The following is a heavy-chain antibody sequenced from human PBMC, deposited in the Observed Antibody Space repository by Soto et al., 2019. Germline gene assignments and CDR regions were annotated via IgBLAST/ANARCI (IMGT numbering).Heavy chain of an antibody. V-gene: IGHV4-4*07. D-gene: IGHD5-18*01. Sequence: QVQLQESGPGLVKPSETLSLTCTVSGVSISDYYWTWIRQPAGKGLEWIGRIFPSGSTNYNPSLRGRVTMSVDTSKNIFSLKLNSVTAADTARYYCASEGTAMKLHYWGQGTLVTVSS. CDR2: IFPSGST. CDR3: ASEGTAMKLHY. CDR1: GVSISDYY. J-gene: IGHJ4*02.